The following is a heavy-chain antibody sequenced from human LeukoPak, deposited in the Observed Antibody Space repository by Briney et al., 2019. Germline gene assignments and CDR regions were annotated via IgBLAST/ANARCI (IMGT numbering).Heavy chain of an antibody. CDR3: ARVDSGSYGGWVYYYYGMDV. Sequence: SETLSLTCAVYGGSFSGYYWSRIRQPPGKGLEWIGEVNHSGSTNYNPSLKSRVTISVDTSKNQFSLKLSSVTAADTAVYYCARVDSGSYGGWVYYYYGMDVWGQGTTVTVSS. J-gene: IGHJ6*02. CDR1: GGSFSGYY. V-gene: IGHV4-34*01. CDR2: VNHSGST. D-gene: IGHD1-26*01.